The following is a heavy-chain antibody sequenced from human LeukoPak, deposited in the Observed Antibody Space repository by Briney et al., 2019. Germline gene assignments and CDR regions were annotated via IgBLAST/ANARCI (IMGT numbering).Heavy chain of an antibody. V-gene: IGHV1-69*04. D-gene: IGHD3-10*01. CDR3: ARDSPPSYYGSGSYYRDTVTYNWFDP. Sequence: ASVKVSCKASGGTFSSYAISWVRQAPGQGLEWMGRIIPILGIANYAQKFQGRVTISADKSTSTAYMELSSLRSEDTAVYYCARDSPPSYYGSGSYYRDTVTYNWFDPWGQGTLVTVSS. J-gene: IGHJ5*02. CDR2: IIPILGIA. CDR1: GGTFSSYA.